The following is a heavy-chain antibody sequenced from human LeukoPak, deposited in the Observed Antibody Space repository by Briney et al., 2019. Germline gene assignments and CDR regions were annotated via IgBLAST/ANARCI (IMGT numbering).Heavy chain of an antibody. CDR2: IYYSGST. D-gene: IGHD3-16*01. V-gene: IGHV4-59*01. J-gene: IGHJ5*02. Sequence: SETLSLTCTVSGDSISGYYWSWIRQPPGKGLEWIGYIYYSGSTNYNPSLKSRVTISVDTSKNQFSLKLSTVTAADTAVYYCARHYGPWGQGTLVTVSS. CDR1: GDSISGYY. CDR3: ARHYGP.